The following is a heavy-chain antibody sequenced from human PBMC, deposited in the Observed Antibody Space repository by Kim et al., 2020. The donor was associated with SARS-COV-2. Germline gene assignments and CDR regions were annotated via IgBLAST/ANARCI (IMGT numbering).Heavy chain of an antibody. J-gene: IGHJ5*02. CDR3: ARERAIYYGSGDENWFDP. D-gene: IGHD3-10*01. V-gene: IGHV1-3*01. Sequence: QGRVTITRDTSASTAYMELSSLRSEDTAVYYCARERAIYYGSGDENWFDPWGQGTLVTVSS.